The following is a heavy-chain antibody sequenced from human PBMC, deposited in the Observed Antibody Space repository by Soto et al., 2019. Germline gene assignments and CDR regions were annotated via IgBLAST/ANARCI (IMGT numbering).Heavy chain of an antibody. J-gene: IGHJ6*02. D-gene: IGHD5-12*01. CDR3: ARVNRDSGYDLRYYGMAV. CDR2: INGDGSST. CDR1: GFTFSSHW. V-gene: IGHV3-74*01. Sequence: GGSLRLSCAASGFTFSSHWMHWVRQAPGKGLVWVSRINGDGSSTSYADSVKGRFTISRDNSKNTLYLQMNSLRAEDTAVYYCARVNRDSGYDLRYYGMAVWGQGTTVTVSS.